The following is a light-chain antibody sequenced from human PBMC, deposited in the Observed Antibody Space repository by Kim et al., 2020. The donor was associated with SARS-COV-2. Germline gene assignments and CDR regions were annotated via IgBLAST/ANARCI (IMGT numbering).Light chain of an antibody. V-gene: IGLV3-1*01. Sequence: SYELTQPPSVSVSPGQTASITCSGDKLGDKYACWYQQKPGQSPVLVIYQDSKRPSGIPERFSGSNSGNTATLTISGTQAMDEADYYCQAWDSSTVVFGGGPQLIVL. CDR1: KLGDKY. J-gene: IGLJ2*01. CDR2: QDS. CDR3: QAWDSSTVV.